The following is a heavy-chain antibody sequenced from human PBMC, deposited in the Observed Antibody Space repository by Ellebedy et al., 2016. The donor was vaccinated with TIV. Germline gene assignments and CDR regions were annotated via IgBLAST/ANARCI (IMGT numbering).Heavy chain of an antibody. V-gene: IGHV3-23*01. D-gene: IGHD2-21*02. CDR3: ARGVTSKSQFDF. J-gene: IGHJ4*02. CDR1: GFIFNNYA. Sequence: GESLKISCAASGFIFNNYALTWARQAPGKGLECVSGISGSGGSTNYANSVKGRFTISRENSQNTFYLQMNILRAEDTAVYYCARGVTSKSQFDFWGQGTLVTVSS. CDR2: ISGSGGST.